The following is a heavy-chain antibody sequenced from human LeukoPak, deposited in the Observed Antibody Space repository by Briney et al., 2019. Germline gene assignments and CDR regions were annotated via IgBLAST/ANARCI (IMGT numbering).Heavy chain of an antibody. V-gene: IGHV4-39*06. CDR1: GGSISSSSYY. D-gene: IGHD5-12*01. Sequence: SETLSLTCTVSGGSISSSSYYWGWIRQPPGKGLEWIGSIYYSGSTYYNPSLKSRVTISADTSKNQFPLNVSSVTAADTAVYYCARATSSYFYYMDVWGKGTTVTISS. CDR2: IYYSGST. J-gene: IGHJ6*03. CDR3: ARATSSYFYYMDV.